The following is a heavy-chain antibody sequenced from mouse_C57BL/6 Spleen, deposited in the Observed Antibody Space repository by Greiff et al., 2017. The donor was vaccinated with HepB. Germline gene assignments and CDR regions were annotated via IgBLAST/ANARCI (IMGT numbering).Heavy chain of an antibody. V-gene: IGHV1-50*01. J-gene: IGHJ2*01. Sequence: QVQLQQPGAELVKPGASVKLSCKASGYTFTSYWMQWVKQRPGQGLEWIGEIDPSDSYTNYNQKFKGKATLTVETSSSTAYMQLSSLTSEDSAVYYCARRSFNYVDYWGQGTTLTVSS. CDR3: ARRSFNYVDY. CDR1: GYTFTSYW. CDR2: IDPSDSYT.